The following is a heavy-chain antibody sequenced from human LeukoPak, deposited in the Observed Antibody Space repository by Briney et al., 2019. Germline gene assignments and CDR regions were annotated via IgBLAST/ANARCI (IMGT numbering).Heavy chain of an antibody. CDR2: MNPSSGNT. D-gene: IGHD4-11*01. CDR1: GYTFTSYD. V-gene: IGHV1-8*03. Sequence: GASVKVSCKASGYTFTSYDINWVRQATGQGLEWMGWMNPSSGNTGYAQKFQGRVTITADKSTSTAYMELSSLRSEDTAVYYCARVEYTVTTYGVRGVGYFDYWGQGTLVTVSS. CDR3: ARVEYTVTTYGVRGVGYFDY. J-gene: IGHJ4*02.